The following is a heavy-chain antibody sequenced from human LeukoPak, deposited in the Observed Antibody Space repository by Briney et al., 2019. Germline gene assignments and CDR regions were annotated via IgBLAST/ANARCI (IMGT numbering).Heavy chain of an antibody. D-gene: IGHD6-19*01. Sequence: GASVKVSCKASGYTFTNYGITWVRQAPGQGPEWMGWISASNGDTHYSEKFQDRITVTTDTSTSTAYMELRSLVSDDTAVYYCARFSGWYFDYWGQGTLVTVSS. V-gene: IGHV1-18*01. CDR1: GYTFTNYG. CDR2: ISASNGDT. J-gene: IGHJ4*02. CDR3: ARFSGWYFDY.